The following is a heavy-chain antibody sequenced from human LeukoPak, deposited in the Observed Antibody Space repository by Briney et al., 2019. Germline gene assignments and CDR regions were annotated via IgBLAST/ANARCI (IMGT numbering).Heavy chain of an antibody. J-gene: IGHJ3*02. V-gene: IGHV4-59*01. CDR1: GDYISSYY. CDR3: ARLSGYSGAFDI. D-gene: IGHD5-12*01. Sequence: PSETLSLTCTVSGDYISSYYWTWIRQPPGKGLEWIGYIYYSGSTNYNPSLKSRVTISVDTSKNQFSLKLISVTAADTAVYYCARLSGYSGAFDIWGQGTMVTVSS. CDR2: IYYSGST.